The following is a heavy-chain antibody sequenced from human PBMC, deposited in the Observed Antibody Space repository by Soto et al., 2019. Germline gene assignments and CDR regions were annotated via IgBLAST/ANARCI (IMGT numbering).Heavy chain of an antibody. V-gene: IGHV1-69*12. CDR2: IILPFGTA. Sequence: QVRLVQSGAEVKKPGSSVKVSCKASGGTFSNYAISWVRQAPGQGLEWMGGIILPFGTANYAQKFQGRVTITADASMTTAYMELSGLTSEDTAVYYSPTGPDYAGSFDSWGQGTLVTVSS. CDR3: PTGPDYAGSFDS. CDR1: GGTFSNYA. D-gene: IGHD4-17*01. J-gene: IGHJ4*02.